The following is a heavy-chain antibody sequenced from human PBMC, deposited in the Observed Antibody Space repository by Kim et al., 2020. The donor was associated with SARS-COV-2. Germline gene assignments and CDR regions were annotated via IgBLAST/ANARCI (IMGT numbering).Heavy chain of an antibody. CDR3: ASPMRFGLNYGMDV. V-gene: IGHV4-39*01. Sequence: SETLSLTCTVSGGSISSSSYYWGWIRQPPGKGLEWIGSIYYSGSTYNNPSLKSRVTISVDTSKNQFSLKLSSVTAADTAVYYCASPMRFGLNYGMDVWGQGTTVTVSS. CDR2: IYYSGST. D-gene: IGHD3-16*01. CDR1: GGSISSSSYY. J-gene: IGHJ6*02.